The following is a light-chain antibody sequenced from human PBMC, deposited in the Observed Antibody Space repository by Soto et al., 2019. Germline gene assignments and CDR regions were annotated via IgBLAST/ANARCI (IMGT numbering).Light chain of an antibody. Sequence: DIQMTQSPSSLSASVGDRVTITCRASQSISSYLNWYQQKQGKAPKVLIYAASNLQSGVPSRFTGSGSGTDFTLTISSLQPEDFATYFCQQSYSTPRTFGQGTKV. CDR1: QSISSY. CDR3: QQSYSTPRT. CDR2: AAS. V-gene: IGKV1-39*01. J-gene: IGKJ1*01.